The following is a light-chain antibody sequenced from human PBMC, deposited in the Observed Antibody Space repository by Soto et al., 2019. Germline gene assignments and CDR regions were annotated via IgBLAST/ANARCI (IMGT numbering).Light chain of an antibody. J-gene: IGKJ5*01. CDR2: GAS. CDR1: QSVSSN. V-gene: IGKV3-15*01. CDR3: HQYDNWPKT. Sequence: EVVVTQSPATLSVSPGERATLSCRASQSVSSNLAWYQQKPGQAPRLLIYGASTRATGIPARFSGSGSGTEFTLTISSLPSEDFAVYYCHQYDNWPKTFGQGTRLEIK.